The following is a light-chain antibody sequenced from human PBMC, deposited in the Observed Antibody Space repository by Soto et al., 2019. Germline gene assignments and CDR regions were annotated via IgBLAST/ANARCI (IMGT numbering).Light chain of an antibody. CDR2: AAS. CDR1: ESISRH. CDR3: QQSYSTLSIS. Sequence: DIQMTQSPSSLSASVGDRVTITCRASESISRHLNWYQQKPGEAPNLLIYAASTLQNGVPSRFSGSGSGTDFTLTISSLQPEDFATYYCQQSYSTLSISFGQGTRLEIK. V-gene: IGKV1-39*01. J-gene: IGKJ5*01.